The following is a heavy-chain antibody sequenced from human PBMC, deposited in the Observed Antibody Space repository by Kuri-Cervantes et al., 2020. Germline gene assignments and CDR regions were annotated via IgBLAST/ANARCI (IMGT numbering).Heavy chain of an antibody. CDR1: GFTFSDYY. Sequence: GGSLRLSCAASGFTFSDYYMSWIRQAPGKGLEWVSYISSSGSTIYYADSVKGRFTISRDNAKNSPYLQMNSLRAEDTAVYYCARDGCSSTSCYMYFQHWGQGTLVTVS. D-gene: IGHD2-2*02. J-gene: IGHJ1*01. CDR2: ISSSGSTI. CDR3: ARDGCSSTSCYMYFQH. V-gene: IGHV3-11*01.